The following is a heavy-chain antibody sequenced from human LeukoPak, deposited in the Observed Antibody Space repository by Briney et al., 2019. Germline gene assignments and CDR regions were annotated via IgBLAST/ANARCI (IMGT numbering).Heavy chain of an antibody. D-gene: IGHD2-2*01. CDR2: INHSGST. CDR1: GGSFSCYY. CDR3: ARGSRLRASVVPAAMPPDN. J-gene: IGHJ4*02. Sequence: SETLSLTCAVYGGSFSCYYWSWIRQPPGKGLEWIGEINHSGSTNYNPSLKSRVTISVDTSKNQFSLKLSSVTAADTAVYYCARGSRLRASVVPAAMPPDNWGQGTLVTVSS. V-gene: IGHV4-34*01.